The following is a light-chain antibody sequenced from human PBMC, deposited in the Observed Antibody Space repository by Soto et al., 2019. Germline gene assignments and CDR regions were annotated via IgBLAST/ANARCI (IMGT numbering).Light chain of an antibody. CDR2: NNN. CDR1: SSNIGSNL. CDR3: AAWDDGLNGLV. V-gene: IGLV1-44*01. Sequence: QSVLTQPPSASGTPGQRVTISCSGSSSNIGSNLVIWYQQLPGTAPKLLIYNNNQRPLGVPDRFSGSKSGTSASLAISRLQSEDEADYYCAAWDDGLNGLVFGRGTKLTVL. J-gene: IGLJ2*01.